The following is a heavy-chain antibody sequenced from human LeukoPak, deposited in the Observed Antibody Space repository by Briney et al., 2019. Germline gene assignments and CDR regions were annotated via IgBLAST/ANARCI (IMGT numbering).Heavy chain of an antibody. CDR3: ARDGYSYGNYYYYYYMDV. J-gene: IGHJ6*03. Sequence: PGGSLRLSCAASGFTFSSYAMSWVRQAPGKGLEWVSAISGSGGSTYYADSVKGRFTISRDNSKNTLYLQMNSLRAEDTAVYYCARDGYSYGNYYYYYYMDVWGKGTTVTVSS. V-gene: IGHV3-23*01. D-gene: IGHD5-18*01. CDR2: ISGSGGST. CDR1: GFTFSSYA.